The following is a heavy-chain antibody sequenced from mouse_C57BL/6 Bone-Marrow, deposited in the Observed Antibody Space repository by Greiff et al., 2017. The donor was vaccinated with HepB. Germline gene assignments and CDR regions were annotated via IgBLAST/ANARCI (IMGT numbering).Heavy chain of an antibody. Sequence: QVQLQQSGAELARPGASVKLSCKASGYTFTSYGISWVKQRTGQGLEWIGEIYPRSGNTYYNEKFKGKATLTADKSSSTAYMELRSLTSEDSAVYFCARGGTGLYYYAMDYWGQGTSVTVSS. CDR2: IYPRSGNT. CDR1: GYTFTSYG. J-gene: IGHJ4*01. V-gene: IGHV1-81*01. CDR3: ARGGTGLYYYAMDY. D-gene: IGHD4-1*01.